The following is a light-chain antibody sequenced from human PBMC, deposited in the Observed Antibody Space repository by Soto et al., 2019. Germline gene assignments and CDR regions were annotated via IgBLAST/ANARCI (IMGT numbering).Light chain of an antibody. CDR2: GAS. J-gene: IGKJ3*01. V-gene: IGKV3-20*01. Sequence: EIVLTQSPGTLSLSPGERATLSCRASQSVSSSYLAWYQQKPGQAPRLLIYGASSSATGIPDRFSGSGSGTAFTVTIGRLEAEDFEVYYCQQYGSSLNFGTETKVDIK. CDR1: QSVSSSY. CDR3: QQYGSSLN.